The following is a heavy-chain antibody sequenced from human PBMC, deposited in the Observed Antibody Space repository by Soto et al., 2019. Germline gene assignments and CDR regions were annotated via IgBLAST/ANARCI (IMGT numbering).Heavy chain of an antibody. CDR3: ARGSYCSSTSCHIDY. J-gene: IGHJ4*02. Sequence: SETLSLTCTVSGDSISSYYWSWIRQPPGKGLEWIGYMYNSGSTNYNPSPKSRVTISVAPPKNQFSLNLSSVTAADTAVYYCARGSYCSSTSCHIDYWGQGTLVTVSS. D-gene: IGHD2-2*02. CDR1: GDSISSYY. V-gene: IGHV4-59*01. CDR2: MYNSGST.